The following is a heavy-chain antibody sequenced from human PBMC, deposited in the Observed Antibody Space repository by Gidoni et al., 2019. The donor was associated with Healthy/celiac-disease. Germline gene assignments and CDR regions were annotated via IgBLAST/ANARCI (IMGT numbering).Heavy chain of an antibody. Sequence: EVQLVESGGGLVKPGGALRLSCAASGCTFSNAWMRWGRQAAGKGLEWVGSIKRTTGGGTTDSAASVKGRFTISRDDSKNTLYLKMTSLTTEDTAVYYCTTEGYGGDYWGQGTLVTVSS. CDR3: TTEGYGGDY. CDR2: IKRTTGGGTT. CDR1: GCTFSNAW. V-gene: IGHV3-15*01. J-gene: IGHJ4*02. D-gene: IGHD5-12*01.